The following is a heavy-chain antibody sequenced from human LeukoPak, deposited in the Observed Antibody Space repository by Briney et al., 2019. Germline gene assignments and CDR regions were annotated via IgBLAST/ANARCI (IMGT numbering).Heavy chain of an antibody. V-gene: IGHV3-23*01. D-gene: IGHD6-6*01. J-gene: IGHJ4*02. CDR2: ISYSGAST. CDR3: ARSISSSSSFDY. Sequence: PGGSLRLSCGPSGFTFGSYAMNWVRRAPGRGVVGVSGISYSGASTYYGDSVKGRFTISRDNAENTLYLQMNSLRAEDTAVYYCARSISSSSSFDYWGQGTLVTVSS. CDR1: GFTFGSYA.